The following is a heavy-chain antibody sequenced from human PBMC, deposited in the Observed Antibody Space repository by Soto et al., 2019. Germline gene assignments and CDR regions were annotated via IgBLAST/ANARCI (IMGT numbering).Heavy chain of an antibody. J-gene: IGHJ4*02. Sequence: WGSLRLSLAASGFTFSSYAISWVGPAPGKGLEWVSGISGSGGSTYYADCVKGRFTISRDNSKNTLYLQMNSLRAEDTAVYYCAKDLEYSSSWIDHWGQGTLVTVSS. CDR3: AKDLEYSSSWIDH. CDR1: GFTFSSYA. D-gene: IGHD6-6*01. V-gene: IGHV3-23*01. CDR2: ISGSGGST.